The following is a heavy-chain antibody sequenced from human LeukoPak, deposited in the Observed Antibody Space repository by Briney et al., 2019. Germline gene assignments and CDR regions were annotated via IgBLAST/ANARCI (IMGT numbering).Heavy chain of an antibody. CDR3: AKGGSGSYPNLDY. D-gene: IGHD3-10*01. J-gene: IGHJ4*02. CDR1: GFTFDDYA. Sequence: GGSLRLSCAASGFTFDDYAMHWVRQAPGKGLEWVSGISWNSGSIGYADSVKGRFTISRDNAKNSLYQQMNSLRAEDTALYYCAKGGSGSYPNLDYWGQGTLVTVSS. CDR2: ISWNSGSI. V-gene: IGHV3-9*01.